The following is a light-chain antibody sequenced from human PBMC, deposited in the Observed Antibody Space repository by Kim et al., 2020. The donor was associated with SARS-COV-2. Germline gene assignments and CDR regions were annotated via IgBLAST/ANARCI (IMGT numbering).Light chain of an antibody. CDR3: QHYNNWPRT. J-gene: IGKJ2*01. Sequence: EIVMTQSPATLSVSPGEGATLSCRASQSVSSKLAWYQQKRGQAPRLVIYDTSTRAGGIPDRFSGSGSGTEFTLTISSLQSEDFAVYFCQHYNNWPRTFGQGTKLVI. CDR2: DTS. CDR1: QSVSSK. V-gene: IGKV3-15*01.